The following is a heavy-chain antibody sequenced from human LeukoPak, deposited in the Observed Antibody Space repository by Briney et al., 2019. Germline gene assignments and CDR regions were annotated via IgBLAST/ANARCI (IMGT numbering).Heavy chain of an antibody. CDR3: ARDPSYCGGDCYAFDI. V-gene: IGHV1-46*01. CDR2: INPSSGGT. CDR1: GYTFIDYY. Sequence: GASVKVSCKASGYTFIDYYLHWVRQAPGQGLEWMGIINPSSGGTSYAQKFQGRATMTRATSTSTVYMELSSLRLEDTAVYYCARDPSYCGGDCYAFDIWGQGTMVTVSS. J-gene: IGHJ3*02. D-gene: IGHD2-21*02.